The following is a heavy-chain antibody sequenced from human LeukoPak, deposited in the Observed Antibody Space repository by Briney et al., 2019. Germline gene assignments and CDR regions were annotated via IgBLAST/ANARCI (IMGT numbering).Heavy chain of an antibody. Sequence: ASVKVSCKASGYTFTSYDINWVRQATGQGLEWMGWMNPNSGNTGYVQKFQGRVTMTRNTSISTAYMELSSLRSEDTAVYYCARGDIYNWNYEDYWGQGTLVTVSS. V-gene: IGHV1-8*01. CDR2: MNPNSGNT. D-gene: IGHD1-7*01. CDR3: ARGDIYNWNYEDY. CDR1: GYTFTSYD. J-gene: IGHJ4*02.